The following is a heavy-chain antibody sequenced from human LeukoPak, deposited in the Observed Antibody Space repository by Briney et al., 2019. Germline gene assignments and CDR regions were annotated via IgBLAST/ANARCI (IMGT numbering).Heavy chain of an antibody. V-gene: IGHV1-46*03. CDR1: GYTFTSYY. D-gene: IGHD3-10*01. J-gene: IGHJ5*02. CDR3: ARDRDYYGSGSYLWAVIAIPSLWFDP. Sequence: ASVKVSCKASGYTFTSYYMHRVRQAPGQGLEWMGIINPSGGSTSYAQKFQGRVTMTRDTSTSTVYMELSSLRSEDTAVYYCARDRDYYGSGSYLWAVIAIPSLWFDPWGRGTLVTVSS. CDR2: INPSGGST.